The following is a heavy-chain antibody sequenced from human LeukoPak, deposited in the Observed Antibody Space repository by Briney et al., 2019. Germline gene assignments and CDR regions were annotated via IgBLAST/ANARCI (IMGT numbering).Heavy chain of an antibody. CDR3: ARDREYSEGAGSERFDY. V-gene: IGHV3-21*01. Sequence: GGSLRLSCAASGFTFSSYSMNWVRQAPGKGLEWVSSISSSSSYVYYADSVKGRFTISRDNAKNSLYLQMNSLRAEDTAVYYCARDREYSEGAGSERFDYWGQGTLVAVSS. J-gene: IGHJ4*02. CDR2: ISSSSSYV. D-gene: IGHD1-1*01. CDR1: GFTFSSYS.